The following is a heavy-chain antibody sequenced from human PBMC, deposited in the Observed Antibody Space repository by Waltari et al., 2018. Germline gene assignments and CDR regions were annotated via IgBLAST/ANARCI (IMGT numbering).Heavy chain of an antibody. CDR1: GFSLGSFG. J-gene: IGHJ4*02. Sequence: QVQLVESGGGVVQPGMSLRIPCAASGFSLGSFGMHWVRQAPGQGLEWVALIFFGGGDTFYADSVRGRFTISRDNSKNTLYLDINSLRLDDTAIYYCAKDAFGNTYLDHWGQGTLVTVSS. CDR3: AKDAFGNTYLDH. CDR2: IFFGGGDT. D-gene: IGHD3-10*01. V-gene: IGHV3-30*19.